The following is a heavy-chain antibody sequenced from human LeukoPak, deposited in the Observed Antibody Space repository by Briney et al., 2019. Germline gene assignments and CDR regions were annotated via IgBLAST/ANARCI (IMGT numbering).Heavy chain of an antibody. CDR2: IYHSGST. J-gene: IGHJ4*02. CDR1: GGSISSGGYS. Sequence: SQTLSLTCAVSGGSISSGGYSWSWIRQPPGKGLEWIGYIYHSGSTYYNPSLKSRVTISVDTSKNQFSLKLSSVTAADTAVYYCARPGGHSYSYGFDYWGQGTLVTVSS. D-gene: IGHD5-18*01. CDR3: ARPGGHSYSYGFDY. V-gene: IGHV4-30-2*03.